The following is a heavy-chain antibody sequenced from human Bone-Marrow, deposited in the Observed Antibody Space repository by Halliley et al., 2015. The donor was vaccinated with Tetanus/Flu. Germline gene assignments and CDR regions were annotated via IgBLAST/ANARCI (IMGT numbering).Heavy chain of an antibody. CDR3: ARIYDTHYYGLDV. J-gene: IGHJ6*02. CDR2: FYYTGST. D-gene: IGHD3-22*01. Sequence: IGYFYYTGSTNYTPPLKGRVTILIDRSNNQFSLTLRSVTAADTAVYYCARIYDTHYYGLDVWGQGTTVTVSS. V-gene: IGHV4-59*08.